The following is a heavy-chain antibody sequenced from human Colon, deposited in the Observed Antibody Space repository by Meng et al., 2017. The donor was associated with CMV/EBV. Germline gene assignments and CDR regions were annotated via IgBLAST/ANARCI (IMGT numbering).Heavy chain of an antibody. CDR3: ARQSGWYCFDS. CDR1: GGSISSSKR. V-gene: IGHV4-4*02. CDR2: IFNSEST. D-gene: IGHD6-19*01. Sequence: LTCSVSGGSISSSKRWSWVRQSPEKGLEWIGEIFNSESTNYNPSLESRVTISVDKSKNQFSLKLNSVTAADTAVYYCARQSGWYCFDSWGPGTLVTVSS. J-gene: IGHJ4*02.